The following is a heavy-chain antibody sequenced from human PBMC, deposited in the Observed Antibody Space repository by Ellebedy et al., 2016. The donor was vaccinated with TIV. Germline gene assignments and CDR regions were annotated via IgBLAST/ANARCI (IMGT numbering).Heavy chain of an antibody. CDR1: GYTFTSYD. CDR2: MNPNSGNT. CDR3: ARGSSYSSSWYVAFDY. D-gene: IGHD6-13*01. Sequence: ASVKVSCXASGYTFTSYDINWVRQATGQGLEWMGWMNPNSGNTGYAQKFQGRVTMTRNTSISTAYMELSSLRSEDTAVYYCARGSSYSSSWYVAFDYWGQGTLVTVSS. V-gene: IGHV1-8*01. J-gene: IGHJ4*02.